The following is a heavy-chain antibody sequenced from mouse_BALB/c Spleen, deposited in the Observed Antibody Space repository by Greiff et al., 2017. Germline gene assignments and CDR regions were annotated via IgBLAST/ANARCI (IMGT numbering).Heavy chain of an antibody. CDR3: GGALGRCYFDF. J-gene: IGHJ1*01. D-gene: IGHD4-1*01. V-gene: IGHV1-12*01. Sequence: QVQLQQSGAGLVRSGASVKMSCKASGYTFTSYNMHWVQQTPGQGLEWIGDIYPGNGGTNYNEKFKGQATLTADTSSSTAYMQISSLTSEDSAVYFCGGALGRCYFDFWGEGTTVTVSS. CDR2: IYPGNGGT. CDR1: GYTFTSYN.